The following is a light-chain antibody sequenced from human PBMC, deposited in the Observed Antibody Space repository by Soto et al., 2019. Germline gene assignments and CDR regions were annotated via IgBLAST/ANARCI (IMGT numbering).Light chain of an antibody. V-gene: IGKV3-15*01. Sequence: EIVMTQSPATLSVSPGERATLSCRASQHINNDLAWYQQKPGQAPRPLIYRASTRATGVPARFSGSGSGTEFTLTISNLQSEDVAVYYCQQYNNWPPLTFGGGTKVEI. CDR1: QHINND. J-gene: IGKJ4*01. CDR2: RAS. CDR3: QQYNNWPPLT.